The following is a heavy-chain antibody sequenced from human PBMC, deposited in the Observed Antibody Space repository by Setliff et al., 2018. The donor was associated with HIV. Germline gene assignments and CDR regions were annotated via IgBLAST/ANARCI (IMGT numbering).Heavy chain of an antibody. CDR1: GFTFSSYS. V-gene: IGHV3-48*04. CDR3: ALIWFGDLRSYFDL. Sequence: PGGSLRLSCAASGFTFSSYSMNWVRQAPGKGLEWVSYINSISSSIYYADSVKGRFTISRDNAKNSLYLQMNSLRAEDTAVYYCALIWFGDLRSYFDLWGRGTLVTVSS. D-gene: IGHD3-10*01. J-gene: IGHJ2*01. CDR2: INSISSSI.